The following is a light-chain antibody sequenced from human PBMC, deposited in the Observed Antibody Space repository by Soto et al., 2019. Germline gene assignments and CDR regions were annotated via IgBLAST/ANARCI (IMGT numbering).Light chain of an antibody. Sequence: DIVMTQSPLSLPVTPGEPASISCRSSESLLHSNGCNYLDWYLQKPGQSPQLLIFLGSNRASGVPDRFSGSGSGTDFTLKISREEAEDVGVYYCMQALQTPWTFGQGTKVDIK. CDR2: LGS. CDR1: ESLLHSNGCNY. J-gene: IGKJ1*01. V-gene: IGKV2-28*01. CDR3: MQALQTPWT.